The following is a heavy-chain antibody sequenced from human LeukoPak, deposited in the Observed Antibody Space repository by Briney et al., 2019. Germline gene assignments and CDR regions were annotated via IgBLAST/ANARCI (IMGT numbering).Heavy chain of an antibody. CDR1: GFTFSSYG. D-gene: IGHD3-3*01. CDR2: IRYDGSNK. CDR3: ARDGYYDFWSGYYGYFDY. V-gene: IGHV3-30*02. Sequence: GGSLRLSCAASGFTFSSYGMHWVRQAPGKGLEWVAFIRYDGSNKYYADSVKGRFTISRDNSKNTLYLQMNSLRAEDTAVYYCARDGYYDFWSGYYGYFDYWGQGTLVTVSS. J-gene: IGHJ4*02.